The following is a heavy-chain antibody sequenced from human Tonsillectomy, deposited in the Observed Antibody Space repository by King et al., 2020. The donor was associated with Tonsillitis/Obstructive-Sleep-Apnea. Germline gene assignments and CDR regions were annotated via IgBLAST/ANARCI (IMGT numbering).Heavy chain of an antibody. CDR1: GYTFTSYT. J-gene: IGHJ5*02. CDR2: SNTKTGNP. V-gene: IGHV7-4-1*02. D-gene: IGHD6-19*01. Sequence: QLVQSGSELKKPGASVKVSCKASGYTFTSYTMNWVLQAPGQWLEWIGWSNTKTGNPTYAQSFPGRFVFSLDTSVSTAYLQISSLKAEDTAVYYCARDQWLVPGYWFDPWGQGTLVTVSS. CDR3: ARDQWLVPGYWFDP.